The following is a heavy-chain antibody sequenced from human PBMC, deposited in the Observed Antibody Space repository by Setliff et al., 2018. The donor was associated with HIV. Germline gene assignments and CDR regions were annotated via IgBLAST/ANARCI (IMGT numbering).Heavy chain of an antibody. D-gene: IGHD3-3*01. Sequence: PGGSLRLSCAASGFNFNSYEMNWVRQAPGKGLEWVSSISSSGNYIYYADSVKARFTISRDNAKNSLYLQMNSLRAEDTAVYYCARVADSITIFGVVAAYFQHWGQGTLVTVSS. CDR2: ISSSGNYI. V-gene: IGHV3-21*01. CDR1: GFNFNSYE. J-gene: IGHJ1*01. CDR3: ARVADSITIFGVVAAYFQH.